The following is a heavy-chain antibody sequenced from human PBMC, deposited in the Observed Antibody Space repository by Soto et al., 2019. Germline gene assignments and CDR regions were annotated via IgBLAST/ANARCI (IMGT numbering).Heavy chain of an antibody. CDR1: GDSIGSGAFY. D-gene: IGHD3-3*01. CDR2: VSVSVNA. J-gene: IGHJ6*02. CDR3: ARALGGVSSSGMDV. Sequence: QLQESGPGLVAPSQTLSLRCAVSGDSIGSGAFYWTWVRQVPGKGLEWIGFVSVSVNAFYNPSLKSRVAISIETSENQLSLRLLSVTAADAAVYFCARALGGVSSSGMDVWGQGTTVTVSS. V-gene: IGHV4-31*11.